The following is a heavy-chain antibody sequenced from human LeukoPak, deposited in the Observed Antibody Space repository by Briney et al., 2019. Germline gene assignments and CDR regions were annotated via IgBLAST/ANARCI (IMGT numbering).Heavy chain of an antibody. Sequence: SETLSFTCTVSGGSISSYYWSWIRQPPGKGLEWIGYIYYSGSTNYNPSLKSRVTISVDTSKNQFSLKLSSVTAADTAVYYCARADPPGDYFDYWGQGTLVTVSS. CDR2: IYYSGST. J-gene: IGHJ4*02. CDR3: ARADPPGDYFDY. D-gene: IGHD1-14*01. CDR1: GGSISSYY. V-gene: IGHV4-59*01.